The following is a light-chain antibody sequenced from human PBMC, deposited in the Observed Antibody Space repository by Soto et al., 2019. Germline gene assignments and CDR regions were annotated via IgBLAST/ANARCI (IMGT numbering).Light chain of an antibody. CDR1: RSVSSN. CDR3: QQYGSSPWT. CDR2: GAS. Sequence: EIVMTQSPATLSVSPGERATLSCRASRSVSSNLAWYQQKPGQAPRLLMYGASTRATGIPDRFSGSGSGTDFTLTISRLEPEDFAVYYCQQYGSSPWTFGQGTKVEIK. J-gene: IGKJ1*01. V-gene: IGKV3-20*01.